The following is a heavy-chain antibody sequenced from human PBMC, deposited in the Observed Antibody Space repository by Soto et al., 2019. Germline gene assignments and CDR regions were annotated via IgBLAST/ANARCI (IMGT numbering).Heavy chain of an antibody. J-gene: IGHJ4*02. D-gene: IGHD2-21*01. CDR3: ERGGGDGYNLVY. CDR2: INHSGST. V-gene: IGHV4-34*01. CDR1: GGSFSGYY. Sequence: PSETLSLTCAVYGGSFSGYYWSWIRQPPGKGLEWIGEINHSGSTNYNPSLKSRVTISVDTSKNQFSLKLSSVTAADTAVYYCERGGGDGYNLVYWGQGTLVTVSS.